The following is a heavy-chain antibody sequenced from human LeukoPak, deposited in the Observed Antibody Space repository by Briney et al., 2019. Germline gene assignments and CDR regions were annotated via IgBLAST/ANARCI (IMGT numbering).Heavy chain of an antibody. V-gene: IGHV4-59*01. J-gene: IGHJ4*02. D-gene: IGHD6-19*01. Sequence: SETLSLTCTVSGGSISSYYWSWIRQPPGKGLEWIGYIYYSGSTNYNPSLKSRVTISVDTSKNQFSLKLSSVTAADTAVYYCARDRVGGLADYWGQGTLVTVSS. CDR2: IYYSGST. CDR3: ARDRVGGLADY. CDR1: GGSISSYY.